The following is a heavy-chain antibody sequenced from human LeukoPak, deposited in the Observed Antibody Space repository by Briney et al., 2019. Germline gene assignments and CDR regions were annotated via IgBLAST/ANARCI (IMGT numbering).Heavy chain of an antibody. CDR1: GGSVSSGSCY. D-gene: IGHD3-22*01. CDR3: AKSDYYDSSGHGLAFDY. J-gene: IGHJ4*02. Sequence: SETLSLTCTVSGGSVSSGSCYWSWIRQPPGKGLEWIGYIYYSGSTNYNPSLKSRVTISVDTSKNQFSLKLSSVTAADTAVYYCAKSDYYDSSGHGLAFDYWGQGTLVTVSS. CDR2: IYYSGST. V-gene: IGHV4-61*01.